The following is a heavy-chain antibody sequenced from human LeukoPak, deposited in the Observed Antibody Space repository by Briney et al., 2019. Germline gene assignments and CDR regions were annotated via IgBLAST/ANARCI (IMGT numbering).Heavy chain of an antibody. Sequence: SVKVSCKASGGTFSSYAISWVRQAPGQGLEWMGGIIPIFGPANYAQKFQGRVTITADESTSTAYMELSSLRSEDTAVYYCARNRDPDTAMAEYYYYGMDVWGQGTTVTVSS. CDR1: GGTFSSYA. CDR3: ARNRDPDTAMAEYYYYGMDV. D-gene: IGHD5-18*01. J-gene: IGHJ6*02. V-gene: IGHV1-69*13. CDR2: IIPIFGPA.